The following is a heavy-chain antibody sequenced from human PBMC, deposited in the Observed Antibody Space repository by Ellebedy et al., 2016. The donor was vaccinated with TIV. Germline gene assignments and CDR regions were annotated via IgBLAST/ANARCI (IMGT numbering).Heavy chain of an antibody. CDR2: ICYDGSNK. V-gene: IGHV3-33*08. J-gene: IGHJ6*02. Sequence: GESLKISCAASGFTFSSYGMHWVRQAPGKGLEWVAVICYDGSNKYYADSVKGRFTIARNNSKNTLYLQMNSLRNEDTAGYYCARDRQYECTSCYGMDVWGQGTTVTVSS. D-gene: IGHD2-2*01. CDR1: GFTFSSYG. CDR3: ARDRQYECTSCYGMDV.